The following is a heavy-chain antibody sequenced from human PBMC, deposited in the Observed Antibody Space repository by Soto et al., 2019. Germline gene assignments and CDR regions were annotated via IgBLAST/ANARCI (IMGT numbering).Heavy chain of an antibody. D-gene: IGHD6-19*01. Sequence: EVQLLESGGGLVQPGGSLRLSCAASGFTFSSYAMTWVRQAPGKGLEWVSVISGSGGSTYYADSVKGRFTISRDNSKNTLYLQMNSLRAEDTAVYYCARRSSGWYFDYWGQGTLVTVSS. CDR2: ISGSGGST. J-gene: IGHJ4*02. CDR3: ARRSSGWYFDY. CDR1: GFTFSSYA. V-gene: IGHV3-23*01.